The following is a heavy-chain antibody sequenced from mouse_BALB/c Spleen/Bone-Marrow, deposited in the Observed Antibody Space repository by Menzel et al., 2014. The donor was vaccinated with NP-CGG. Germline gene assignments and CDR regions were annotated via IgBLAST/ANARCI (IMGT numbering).Heavy chain of an antibody. J-gene: IGHJ2*01. V-gene: IGHV5-6-5*01. Sequence: EVLLVESGGGLVKPGGSLKLSCAASGFSFSSYAVSWVRQTPEKRLEWVASISGGGNSYHSDNMKGRFTISRDNARNILYLQMSSLRAEDTAMYYCARARGVTTATPYYFDYWGQGTAHTLSS. CDR2: ISGGGNS. CDR1: GFSFSSYA. CDR3: ARARGVTTATPYYFDY. D-gene: IGHD1-2*01.